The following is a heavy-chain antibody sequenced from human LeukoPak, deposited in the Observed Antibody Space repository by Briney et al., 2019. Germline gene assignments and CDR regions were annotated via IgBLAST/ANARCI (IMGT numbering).Heavy chain of an antibody. CDR1: GFTSTKYG. J-gene: IGHJ5*02. D-gene: IGHD5-18*01. CDR3: ARDLNGYHWFDP. CDR2: IWYDGSKR. Sequence: GGSLRLSCAASGFTSTKYGFDWVRQAPGKGLEWVAVIWYDGSKRYYADSVKGRFTVSKDNSKNTVYLQMNSLRAEDTALYYCARDLNGYHWFDPWGQGTLVTVSS. V-gene: IGHV3-33*07.